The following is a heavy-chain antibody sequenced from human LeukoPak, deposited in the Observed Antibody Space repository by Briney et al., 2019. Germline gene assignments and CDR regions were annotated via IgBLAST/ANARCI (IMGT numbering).Heavy chain of an antibody. CDR3: ARDLRARGYSYGYPYYFDY. CDR1: GYTFTSYG. D-gene: IGHD5-18*01. V-gene: IGHV1-18*01. Sequence: ASVKVSCKASGYTFTSYGIRWVRQAPGQGVEGMGWISAYNGNTNYAQKLQGRVNITTDTETRKDYMEVRRLRDDDTAVYYCARDLRARGYSYGYPYYFDYWGQGTLVTVSS. J-gene: IGHJ4*02. CDR2: ISAYNGNT.